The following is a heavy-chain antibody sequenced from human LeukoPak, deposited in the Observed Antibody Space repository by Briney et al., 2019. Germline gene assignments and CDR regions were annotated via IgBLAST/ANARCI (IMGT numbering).Heavy chain of an antibody. CDR1: GFTFSSYG. CDR3: ARDLSGTFYGPLYN. CDR2: ISNDGSEK. V-gene: IGHV3-30*03. Sequence: GGSLRLSCAASGFTFSSYGMHWVRQAPAKGLEWVTFISNDGSEKYYADSVRGRFTISRDNARNSLYLDMNTLRAEDTAVYYCARDLSGTFYGPLYNWGQGTLVTVSS. J-gene: IGHJ4*02. D-gene: IGHD1-26*01.